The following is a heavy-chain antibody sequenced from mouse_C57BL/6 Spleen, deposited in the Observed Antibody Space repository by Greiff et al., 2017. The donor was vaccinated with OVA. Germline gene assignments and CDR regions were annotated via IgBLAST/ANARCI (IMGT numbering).Heavy chain of an antibody. D-gene: IGHD1-1*01. Sequence: VMLVESGPGLVAPSQSLSITCTVSGFSLTSYAISWVRQPPGKGLEWLGVIWTGGGTNYNSALKSRLSISKDNSKSQVFLKMNSLQTDDTARYYCARNYYYGSSIYWYFDVWGTGTTVTVSS. J-gene: IGHJ1*03. CDR1: GFSLTSYA. CDR2: IWTGGGT. CDR3: ARNYYYGSSIYWYFDV. V-gene: IGHV2-9-1*01.